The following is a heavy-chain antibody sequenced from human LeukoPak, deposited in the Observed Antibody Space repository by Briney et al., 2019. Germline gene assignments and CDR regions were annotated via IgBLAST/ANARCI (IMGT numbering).Heavy chain of an antibody. Sequence: SETLSLTCTVSGGSIRDYYWNWIRQPPGKGLEWIGYIYYSGDTNYNPSLKSRVTISVDTSKNQFSLKLNSVTAADTAVYYCARHYGPWGQGTLVTVSS. CDR3: ARHYGP. CDR2: IYYSGDT. J-gene: IGHJ5*02. V-gene: IGHV4-59*08. D-gene: IGHD3-10*01. CDR1: GGSIRDYY.